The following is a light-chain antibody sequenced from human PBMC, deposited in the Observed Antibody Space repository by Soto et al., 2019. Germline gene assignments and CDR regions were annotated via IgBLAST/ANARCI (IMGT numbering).Light chain of an antibody. V-gene: IGKV3-15*01. CDR1: QSISSN. J-gene: IGKJ4*01. CDR3: QQYNNWPLT. Sequence: EIVMTQSPATLSVSPGERATLSCRASQSISSNLAWYQQKPGQVPRLLIYGPSTRATGIPARFSGSGSGTEFTLTISSLQSEDFAVYYCQQYNNWPLTFGGGTKVEIK. CDR2: GPS.